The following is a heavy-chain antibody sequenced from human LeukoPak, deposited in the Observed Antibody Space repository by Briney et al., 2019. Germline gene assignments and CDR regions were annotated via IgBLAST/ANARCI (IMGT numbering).Heavy chain of an antibody. CDR3: ARTYYYDSSGYAH. V-gene: IGHV1-2*06. CDR2: INPKSGGT. D-gene: IGHD3-22*01. J-gene: IGHJ4*02. Sequence: EASVKVSCKASGYTFTGYHMHWVRQVPGQGLEWMGRINPKSGGTNYAQKFQGRVTMTRDTSISTAYMELSRLRSDDTAVYYCARTYYYDSSGYAHWGQGTLVTVSS. CDR1: GYTFTGYH.